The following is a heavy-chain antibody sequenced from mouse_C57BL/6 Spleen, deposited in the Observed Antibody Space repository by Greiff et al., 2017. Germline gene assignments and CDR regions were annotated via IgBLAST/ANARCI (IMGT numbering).Heavy chain of an antibody. CDR3: ARYSYGSSYGYWYFDV. Sequence: QVQLKQPGAELVKPGASVKLSCKASGYTFTSYWMHWVKQRPGQGLEWIGMIHPNSGSTNYNEKFKSKATLTVDKSSSTAYMQLSSLTSEDSAVYYCARYSYGSSYGYWYFDVWGTGTTVTVSS. CDR1: GYTFTSYW. J-gene: IGHJ1*03. V-gene: IGHV1-64*01. D-gene: IGHD1-1*01. CDR2: IHPNSGST.